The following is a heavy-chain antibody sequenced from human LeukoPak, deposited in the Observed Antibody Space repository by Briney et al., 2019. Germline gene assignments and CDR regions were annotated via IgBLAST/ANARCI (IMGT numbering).Heavy chain of an antibody. CDR3: ARLNEAGP. V-gene: IGHV1-2*02. CDR2: INPNSGGT. J-gene: IGHJ5*02. Sequence: ASVKVSCKASGYTFTGYYMHWVRQAPGQGLEWMGWINPNSGGTNYAQKFQGRVTMTRDTSTSTVYMELSSLRSEDTAVYYCARLNEAGPWGQGTLVTVSS. CDR1: GYTFTGYY. D-gene: IGHD1-1*01.